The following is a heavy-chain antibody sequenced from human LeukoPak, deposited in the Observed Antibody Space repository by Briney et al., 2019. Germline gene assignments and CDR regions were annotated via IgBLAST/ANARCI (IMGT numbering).Heavy chain of an antibody. CDR3: ATAFVVVPAALVRSYYMDV. CDR2: IIPIFGTA. V-gene: IGHV1-69*05. J-gene: IGHJ6*03. D-gene: IGHD2-2*01. CDR1: GGTFSSYA. Sequence: SVKVSCKASGGTFSSYAISWVLQAPGQGLEWMGRIIPIFGTANYAQKFQGRVTITTDESTSTAYMELSSLRSEDTTVYYCATAFVVVPAALVRSYYMDVWGKGTTVTVSS.